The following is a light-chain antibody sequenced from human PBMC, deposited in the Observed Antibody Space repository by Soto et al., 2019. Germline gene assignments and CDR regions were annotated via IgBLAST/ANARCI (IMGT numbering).Light chain of an antibody. CDR2: AAS. J-gene: IGKJ1*01. CDR3: QKYNSAPRT. V-gene: IGKV1-27*01. Sequence: MRMTQSPSSLSASTGDRVTITCRASQGISSYLAWYQQKPGKVPKLLIYAASTLQSGVPSRFSGSGSGTDFTLTISSLQPEDVATYYCQKYNSAPRTFGQGTKVDI. CDR1: QGISSY.